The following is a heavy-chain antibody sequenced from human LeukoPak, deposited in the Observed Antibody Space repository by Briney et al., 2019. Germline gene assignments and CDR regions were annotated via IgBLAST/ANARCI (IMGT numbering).Heavy chain of an antibody. CDR1: GYTFTSYG. Sequence: ASVKVSCKASGYTFTSYGISWVRQAPGQGLEWMGWISPYNGNTNYAQKLQDRVTMTTDTSTSTAYMELRSLRSDDTAVYYCARDSTAMVKGAFDIWGQGTMVTVSS. V-gene: IGHV1-18*01. CDR2: ISPYNGNT. D-gene: IGHD5-18*01. J-gene: IGHJ3*02. CDR3: ARDSTAMVKGAFDI.